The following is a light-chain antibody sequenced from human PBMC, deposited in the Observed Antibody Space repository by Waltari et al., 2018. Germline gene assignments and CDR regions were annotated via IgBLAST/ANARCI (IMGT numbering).Light chain of an antibody. J-gene: IGKJ1*01. CDR1: DDISNY. CDR3: QQFNRYPWT. Sequence: DVQMTQSPASLSASVGAEVTISCRANDDISNYVAWLRQKPGKAPKPLLYSVSSRRRGVPSRFRGRGYGTDFTLTITNLQSEDFATYYCQQFNRYPWTFGQGTKVEV. CDR2: SVS. V-gene: IGKV1-16*01.